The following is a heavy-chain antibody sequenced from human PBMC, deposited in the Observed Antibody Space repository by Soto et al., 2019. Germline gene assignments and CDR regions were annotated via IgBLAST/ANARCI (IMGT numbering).Heavy chain of an antibody. CDR2: ISAYNGNT. V-gene: IGHV1-18*01. CDR3: ARDIRWARAGNRFDH. D-gene: IGHD6-13*01. CDR1: GYTVTSYG. Sequence: QVQLVQSGAEVKKPGASVKVSCKAAGYTVTSYGSSWVRQAPGQGLERMGGISAYNGNTNYAQKLQGRVTMTTDKSTSTAYMELRSLRSDDTAVYYCARDIRWARAGNRFDHWGQGTLVTVSS. J-gene: IGHJ5*02.